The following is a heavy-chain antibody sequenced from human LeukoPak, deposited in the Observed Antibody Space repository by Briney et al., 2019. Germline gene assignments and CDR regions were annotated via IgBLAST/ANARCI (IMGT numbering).Heavy chain of an antibody. D-gene: IGHD6-13*01. Sequence: ASVKVSCKASGYTFTGYDMHWVRLAPGQGLEWMGWINPNSGGTNFAQKLQGRVTMTRDTSISTAYMELSRLRSDDTAVYYCAREDGLYSSSWDTDDYWGQGTLVTVSS. CDR2: INPNSGGT. CDR1: GYTFTGYD. CDR3: AREDGLYSSSWDTDDY. V-gene: IGHV1-2*02. J-gene: IGHJ4*02.